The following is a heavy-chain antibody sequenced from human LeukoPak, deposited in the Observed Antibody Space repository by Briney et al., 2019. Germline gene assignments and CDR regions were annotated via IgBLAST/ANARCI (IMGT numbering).Heavy chain of an antibody. CDR1: GFTFSSYA. CDR3: VRGGESTWS. Sequence: PGGSLRLSCAASGFTFSSYAMSWVRQAPGKGLEWVAVISYDGSNKYYADSVKGRFTISRDNSKNTLYLQMNSLRAEDTAVYYCVRGGESTWSWGQGTLVTVSS. CDR2: ISYDGSNK. V-gene: IGHV3-30-3*01. J-gene: IGHJ5*02. D-gene: IGHD2-15*01.